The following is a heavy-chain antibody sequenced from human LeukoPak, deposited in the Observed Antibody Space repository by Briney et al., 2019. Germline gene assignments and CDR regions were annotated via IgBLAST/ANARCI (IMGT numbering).Heavy chain of an antibody. Sequence: SETLSLTCAVSGYSISSGYYWGWIRQPPGKGLEWIGSIYHSGSTNYNTSLKSRLTISVDTSKNQFSLKLSSVTAADTAVYYCARYVWGSYPTFEDYWGQGTLVTVSS. CDR2: IYHSGST. J-gene: IGHJ4*02. CDR3: ARYVWGSYPTFEDY. V-gene: IGHV4-38-2*01. D-gene: IGHD3-16*02. CDR1: GYSISSGYY.